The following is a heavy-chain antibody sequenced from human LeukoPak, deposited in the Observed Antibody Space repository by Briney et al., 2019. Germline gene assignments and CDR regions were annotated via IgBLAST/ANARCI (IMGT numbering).Heavy chain of an antibody. V-gene: IGHV4-59*12. CDR3: ARYRVDDMFTGYSDMTDD. CDR1: GGSISGYY. J-gene: IGHJ4*02. D-gene: IGHD3-9*01. CDR2: IYYSGST. Sequence: PSETLSLTCAVYGGSISGYYWSWIRQPPGKGLEWIGYIYYSGSTNYNPSLKSRVTISVDTSKNQFSLKLSSVTAADTAVYYCARYRVDDMFTGYSDMTDDWGQGTLVTVSS.